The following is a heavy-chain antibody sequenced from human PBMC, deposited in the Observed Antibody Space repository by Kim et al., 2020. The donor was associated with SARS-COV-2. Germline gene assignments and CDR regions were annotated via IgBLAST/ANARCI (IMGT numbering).Heavy chain of an antibody. CDR3: ARADVDIVATIKRLGPYGMDG. Sequence: SETLSLTCTVSGGSISSGSYYWSWIRQPAGKGLEWIGRIYTSGSTNYNPSLKSRVTISVDTSKNQFSLKRSSVTAADTAVYYCARADVDIVATIKRLGPYGMDGWGQGTTVTVSS. D-gene: IGHD5-12*01. J-gene: IGHJ6*02. CDR2: IYTSGST. CDR1: GGSISSGSYY. V-gene: IGHV4-61*02.